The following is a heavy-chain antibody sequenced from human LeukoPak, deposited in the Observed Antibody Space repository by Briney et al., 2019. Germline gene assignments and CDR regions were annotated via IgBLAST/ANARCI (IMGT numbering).Heavy chain of an antibody. CDR3: AKDRDSSGYYYDAVYYFDY. J-gene: IGHJ4*02. V-gene: IGHV3-23*01. CDR2: ISGSGGST. Sequence: PGGSLRLSCAASGFTFSSYAMSWVRQAPGKGLEWVSAISGSGGSTYYADSVKGRFTISRDNSKNTLYLQMNSLRAEDTAVYYCAKDRDSSGYYYDAVYYFDYWGQGTLVTVSS. CDR1: GFTFSSYA. D-gene: IGHD3-22*01.